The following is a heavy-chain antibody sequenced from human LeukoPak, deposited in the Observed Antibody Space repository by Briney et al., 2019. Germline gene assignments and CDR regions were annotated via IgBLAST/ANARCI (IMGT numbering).Heavy chain of an antibody. CDR1: GNYW. CDR2: INGDGSWT. J-gene: IGHJ4*02. Sequence: GGSLRLSCAASGNYWMHWVRQAPGKGLVWVSHINGDGSWTTCADSVKGRFTISKDNAKNTVYLQMNNLRAEDTAAYYCVSFYETYWGRGTLVTVSS. V-gene: IGHV3-74*01. CDR3: VSFYETY. D-gene: IGHD2-2*01.